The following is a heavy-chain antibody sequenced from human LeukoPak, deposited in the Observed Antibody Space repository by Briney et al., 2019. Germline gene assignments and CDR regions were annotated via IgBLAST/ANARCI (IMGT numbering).Heavy chain of an antibody. Sequence: PGGSLRLSCAASGFTFSSYAMSWVRQAPGKGLEWVSAISGSGGSTYYADSVKGRFTISRDNSKNTLYLQMNSLRAEDTAVYYCAKDGSASPMVAATGDYWGQGTLVTVSS. CDR1: GFTFSSYA. V-gene: IGHV3-23*01. CDR3: AKDGSASPMVAATGDY. CDR2: ISGSGGST. J-gene: IGHJ4*02. D-gene: IGHD2-15*01.